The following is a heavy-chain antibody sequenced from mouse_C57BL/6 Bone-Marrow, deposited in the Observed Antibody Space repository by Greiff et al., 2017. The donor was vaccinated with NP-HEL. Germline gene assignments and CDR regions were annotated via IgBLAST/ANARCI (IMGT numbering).Heavy chain of an antibody. Sequence: EVQGVESGGDLVKPGGSLKLSCAASGFTFSSYGMSWVRQTPDKRLEWVATISSGGSYTYYPDSVKGRFTISRDNAKNTLYLQMSSLKSEDTAMYYCARQGRLRPHYFDYWGQGTTLTVSS. D-gene: IGHD3-2*02. J-gene: IGHJ2*01. CDR1: GFTFSSYG. V-gene: IGHV5-6*01. CDR2: ISSGGSYT. CDR3: ARQGRLRPHYFDY.